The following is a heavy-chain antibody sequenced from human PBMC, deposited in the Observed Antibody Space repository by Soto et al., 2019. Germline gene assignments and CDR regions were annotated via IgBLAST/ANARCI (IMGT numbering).Heavy chain of an antibody. V-gene: IGHV4-61*01. J-gene: IGHJ5*02. CDR3: ARAFRYNWNDDPSLFPWFDP. D-gene: IGHD1-20*01. CDR2: IYYSGST. Sequence: SETLSLTCAVSGGSISGANFWSWVRQPPGKGLEWIGYIYYSGSTNYNPSLKSRVTISVDTSKNQFSLKLSSVTAADTAVYYCARAFRYNWNDDPSLFPWFDPWGQGTLVTVSS. CDR1: GGSISGANF.